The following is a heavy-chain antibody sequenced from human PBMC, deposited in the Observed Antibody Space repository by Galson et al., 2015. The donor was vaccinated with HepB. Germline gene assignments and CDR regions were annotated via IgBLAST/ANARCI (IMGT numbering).Heavy chain of an antibody. V-gene: IGHV2-5*02. CDR3: VHRQSRQIARQRYFDP. CDR1: GFSFSTNGVG. Sequence: PALVKPTQTLTLTCTFSGFSFSTNGVGVGWVRQSPGKALEWLALIYWDDDRRYSPSLRDRLTITGDTSKNQVVLTMTNMDPVDTGTYYCVHRQSRQIARQRYFDPWGQGIPVTVSS. CDR2: IYWDDDR. J-gene: IGHJ5*02. D-gene: IGHD2-21*01.